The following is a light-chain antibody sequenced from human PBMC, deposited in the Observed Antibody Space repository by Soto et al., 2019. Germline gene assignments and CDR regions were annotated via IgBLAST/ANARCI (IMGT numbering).Light chain of an antibody. J-gene: IGLJ1*01. CDR2: ANN. CDR3: QSYDSSLSASV. CDR1: SSNIGAGYD. V-gene: IGLV1-40*01. Sequence: QPVLTQPPSVSGAPGQRVTISCTGSSSNIGAGYDVHWYLQLPGTAPKLLIYANNQRPSGVPDRFSGSRSGTSASLAVTGLQPDDEAYYYCQSYDSSLSASVFGTGTKLTVL.